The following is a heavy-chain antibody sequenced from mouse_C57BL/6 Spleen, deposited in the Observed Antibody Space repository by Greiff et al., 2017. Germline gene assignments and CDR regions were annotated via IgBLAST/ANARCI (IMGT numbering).Heavy chain of an antibody. D-gene: IGHD6-1*01. J-gene: IGHJ4*01. CDR2: ISSGSSSI. CDR3: ARPSNVNYCARDY. CDR1: GFTFSGYG. V-gene: IGHV5-6*02. Sequence: DVKLVESGGDLVKPGGSLKLSCAASGFTFSGYGMSWVRQTPDKRLEWVANISSGSSSIYYPDRVKGRFTISRDNAKNTLYLHMSSLTSEDTAMYYCARPSNVNYCARDYWGQGTSVTVSS.